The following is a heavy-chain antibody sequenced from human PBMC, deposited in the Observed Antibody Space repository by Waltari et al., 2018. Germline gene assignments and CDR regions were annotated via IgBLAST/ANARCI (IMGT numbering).Heavy chain of an antibody. CDR2: ISYDGSNK. D-gene: IGHD3-10*01. V-gene: IGHV3-30*07. CDR1: GFTFSSYA. J-gene: IGHJ6*02. Sequence: QVQLVESGGGVVQPGRSLRLSCAASGFTFSSYAMHWVRQAPGKGLEWVAVISYDGSNKYYADSVKGRFTISRDNSKNTLYLQMNSLRTEDTAVYYCAKGPYFGSGVGMDVWGQGTTVSVSS. CDR3: AKGPYFGSGVGMDV.